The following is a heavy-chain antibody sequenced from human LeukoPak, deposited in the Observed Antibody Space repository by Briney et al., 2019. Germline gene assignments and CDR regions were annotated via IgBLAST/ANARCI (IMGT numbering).Heavy chain of an antibody. J-gene: IGHJ4*02. V-gene: IGHV3-48*01. CDR1: GFTFSDYA. D-gene: IGHD6-19*01. CDR2: ISSTSHTI. CDR3: ASQSPRATGWYERGY. Sequence: TGGSLRLSCAGSGFTFSDYAINWVRQAPGKGLEWVSYISSTSHTIFFADSVKGRFTVSRDNSKSTLYLQVNSLRTEDTAIYYCASQSPRATGWYERGYWGGGARV.